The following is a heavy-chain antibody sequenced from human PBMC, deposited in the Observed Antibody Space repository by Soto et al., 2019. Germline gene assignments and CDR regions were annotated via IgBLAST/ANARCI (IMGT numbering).Heavy chain of an antibody. V-gene: IGHV3-53*01. J-gene: IGHJ4*02. Sequence: QPGGSLRLSCAAFGFTVSSNYMTWVRQAPGKGLEWVSIIYSGGSTYYADSVKGRFTISRDSSKNTLYLQMNSLRAEDTAMYYCARGYSGYDNAIDYWGQGTLVTSPQ. CDR2: IYSGGST. CDR1: GFTVSSNY. D-gene: IGHD5-12*01. CDR3: ARGYSGYDNAIDY.